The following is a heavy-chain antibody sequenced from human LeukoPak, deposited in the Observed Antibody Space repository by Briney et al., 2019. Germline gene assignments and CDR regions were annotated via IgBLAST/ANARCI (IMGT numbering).Heavy chain of an antibody. CDR1: GFTFSSYA. D-gene: IGHD2-15*01. Sequence: PGGSLGLSCAASGFTFSSYAMSWVRQAPGKGLEWVSAISGSGGSTYYADSVKGRFTISRDNSKNTLYLQMNSLRAEDTVVYYCAKDHLGYCSGGSCSTTYFDYWGQGTLVTVSS. CDR2: ISGSGGST. V-gene: IGHV3-23*01. J-gene: IGHJ4*02. CDR3: AKDHLGYCSGGSCSTTYFDY.